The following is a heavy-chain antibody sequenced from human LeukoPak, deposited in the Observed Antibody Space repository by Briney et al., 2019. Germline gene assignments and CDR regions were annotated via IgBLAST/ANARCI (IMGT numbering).Heavy chain of an antibody. CDR2: INQDGSEK. J-gene: IGHJ4*02. Sequence: GGSLRLSCAASGFTFSNYWMSWVRQAPGKGLEWVANINQDGSEKSYVDSVEGRFTISRDNAKKSLYLQVNGLRAEDTAVYYCARDIYGGHDYWGQGTLFTVSS. CDR1: GFTFSNYW. CDR3: ARDIYGGHDY. D-gene: IGHD2-21*01. V-gene: IGHV3-7*01.